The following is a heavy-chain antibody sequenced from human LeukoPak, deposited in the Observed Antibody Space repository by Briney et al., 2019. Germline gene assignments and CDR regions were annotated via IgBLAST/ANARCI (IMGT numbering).Heavy chain of an antibody. D-gene: IGHD3-16*01. CDR1: GDSVSSNSAA. CDR3: AREVWSLGELDY. Sequence: SQTLSLTCAISGDSVSSNSAAWNWIRQSPSRGPEWLGRAYFRSKWYNDYAVSVKSRITINPDTSKNQFSLQLNSVTPEDTAVYYCAREVWSLGELDYWGQGTLVTVSS. J-gene: IGHJ4*02. V-gene: IGHV6-1*01. CDR2: AYFRSKWYN.